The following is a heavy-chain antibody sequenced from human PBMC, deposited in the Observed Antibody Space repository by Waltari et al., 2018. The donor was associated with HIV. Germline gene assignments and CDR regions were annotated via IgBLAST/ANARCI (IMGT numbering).Heavy chain of an antibody. J-gene: IGHJ6*02. V-gene: IGHV1-18*01. CDR1: GYTFTSYG. CDR3: ARDNPYYYDSSHQISYYYYGMDV. Sequence: QVQLVQSGAEVKKPGASVKVSCKASGYTFTSYGISWVRQAPGQGLEWMGWISAYNGNTNYAQKLQGRVTMTTDTSTSTAYMELRSLRSDDTAVCYCARDNPYYYDSSHQISYYYYGMDVWGQGTTVTVSS. D-gene: IGHD3-22*01. CDR2: ISAYNGNT.